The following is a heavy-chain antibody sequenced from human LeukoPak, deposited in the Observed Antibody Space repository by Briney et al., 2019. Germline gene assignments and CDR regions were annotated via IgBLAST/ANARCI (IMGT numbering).Heavy chain of an antibody. CDR2: IYYSGST. CDR1: GGSISSSSYY. CDR3: ARLGELRPASDY. V-gene: IGHV4-39*01. Sequence: SETLSLTCTVSGGSISSSSYYWGWLRQPPGKGLEWIGSIYYSGSTYYNPSLRSRVTISVDTSKNQFSLKLSSVTATDTAVYYYARLGELRPASDYWGQGTLVTVSS. J-gene: IGHJ4*02. D-gene: IGHD1-7*01.